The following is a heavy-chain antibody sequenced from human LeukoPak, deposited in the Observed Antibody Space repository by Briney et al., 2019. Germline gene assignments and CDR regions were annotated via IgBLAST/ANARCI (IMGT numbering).Heavy chain of an antibody. J-gene: IGHJ4*02. CDR3: ARGRNTGRQFYFDY. D-gene: IGHD5-18*01. V-gene: IGHV3-23*01. Sequence: GESLRLSCAASGFTFSISGMGWVRQAPGKGLECVSPITGSGGSTSYTDSVKGRFTISRDNSKNTLYLQMNSLRAEDTAVYYCARGRNTGRQFYFDYWGQGTLVTVAS. CDR1: GFTFSISG. CDR2: ITGSGGST.